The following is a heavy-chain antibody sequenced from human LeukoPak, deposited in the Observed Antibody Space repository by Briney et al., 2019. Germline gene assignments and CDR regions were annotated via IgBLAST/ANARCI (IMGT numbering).Heavy chain of an antibody. CDR1: GGSFSGYY. CDR2: INHSGST. Sequence: PSETLSLTCAVYGGSFSGYYWSWIRQPPGKGLEWIGEINHSGSTNYNPSLKSRVTISLDFSRNQFSLKLSSVTAADTAVYYCAREFGDWGQGTLVTVSS. V-gene: IGHV4-34*01. CDR3: AREFGD. J-gene: IGHJ4*02.